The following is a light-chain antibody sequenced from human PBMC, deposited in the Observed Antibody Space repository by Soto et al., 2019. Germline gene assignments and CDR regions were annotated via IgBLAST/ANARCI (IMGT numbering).Light chain of an antibody. V-gene: IGLV7-46*01. J-gene: IGLJ2*01. CDR2: DTS. CDR3: LLSYSGARPL. CDR1: TGAVTSGHY. Sequence: QAVVTQDPSLTVSPGGTVTLTCGSSTGAVTSGHYPYWFQQKPGQAPRTLIYDTSNKHSWTPARFSGSLLGGKAALTLSGAQPEDEAEYYCLLSYSGARPLFGGGTNVTVL.